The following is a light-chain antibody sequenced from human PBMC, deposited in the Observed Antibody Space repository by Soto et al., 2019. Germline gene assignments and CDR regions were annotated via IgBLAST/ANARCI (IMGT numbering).Light chain of an antibody. CDR1: QTISSW. Sequence: IQMTQAPSTLSGSLGEIVTITCRASQTISSWLAWYQQKPGKAPKLLIYKASTLKSGVPSRFSGSGSGTEFTLTISSLQPDDFATYYCQHYNSYSEAFGQGTKVDIK. CDR2: KAS. V-gene: IGKV1-5*03. CDR3: QHYNSYSEA. J-gene: IGKJ1*01.